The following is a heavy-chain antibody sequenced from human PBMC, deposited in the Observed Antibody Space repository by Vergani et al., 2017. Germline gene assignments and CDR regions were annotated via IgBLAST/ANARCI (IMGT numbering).Heavy chain of an antibody. Sequence: EVQLVQSGAEVKKPGESLKISCKVSGYSFTNYWIGWVRQMPGKGLEWMGIIYPGDSETRYSPSFQGQVTISAAKSISTAYLQLSSLKASDTAMYYCARPRSSSLGYYFDYWGQGTLVTVSS. CDR3: ARPRSSSLGYYFDY. V-gene: IGHV5-51*03. J-gene: IGHJ4*02. D-gene: IGHD6-6*01. CDR2: IYPGDSET. CDR1: GYSFTNYW.